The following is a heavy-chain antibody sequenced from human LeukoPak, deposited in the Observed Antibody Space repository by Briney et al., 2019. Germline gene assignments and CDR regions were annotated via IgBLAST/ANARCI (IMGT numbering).Heavy chain of an antibody. J-gene: IGHJ5*02. CDR1: GGSISSYY. CDR2: IYYSGST. D-gene: IGHD3-22*01. Sequence: SETLSLTCTVSGGSISSYYWSWIRQPPGKGLEWIGYIYYSGSTYYNPSLKSRVTISVDTSKNQFSLKLSSVTAADTAVYYCARRNYDSSGYYNWFDPWGQGTLVTVSS. V-gene: IGHV4-59*06. CDR3: ARRNYDSSGYYNWFDP.